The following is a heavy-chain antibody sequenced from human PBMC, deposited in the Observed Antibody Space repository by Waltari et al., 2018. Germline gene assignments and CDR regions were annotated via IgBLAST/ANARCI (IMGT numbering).Heavy chain of an antibody. J-gene: IGHJ3*02. CDR3: AKEAGYSRTADAFDI. CDR1: GFTFSSYG. Sequence: QVQLVESGGGVVQPGRSLRLSCAASGFTFSSYGMHWVRQAPGKGLEWVAVISYDGSNKYYADSVKGRFTISRDNSKNTLYLQMNSLRAEDTAVYYCAKEAGYSRTADAFDIWGQGTMVTVSS. D-gene: IGHD6-13*01. V-gene: IGHV3-30*18. CDR2: ISYDGSNK.